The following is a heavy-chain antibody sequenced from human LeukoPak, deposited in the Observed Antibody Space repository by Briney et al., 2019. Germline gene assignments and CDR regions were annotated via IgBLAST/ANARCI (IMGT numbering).Heavy chain of an antibody. Sequence: PSETLSLTCAVYGGSFSGYYWSWIRQPPGKGLEWIGEINHSGSTNYNPSLKSRVTISVDTSKNQFSLKLSSVTAADTAVYYCARGEVGYCSSTSCFPTQLDYWGQGTLVTVSS. CDR3: ARGEVGYCSSTSCFPTQLDY. D-gene: IGHD2-2*01. V-gene: IGHV4-34*01. CDR2: INHSGST. CDR1: GGSFSGYY. J-gene: IGHJ4*02.